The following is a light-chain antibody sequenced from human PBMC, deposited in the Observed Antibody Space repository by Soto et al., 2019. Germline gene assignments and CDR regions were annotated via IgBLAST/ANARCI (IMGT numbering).Light chain of an antibody. CDR2: DAS. CDR1: QTVSSY. J-gene: IGKJ5*01. CDR3: QQRSTSIT. V-gene: IGKV3-11*01. Sequence: IVLTQSPATLSLWPGETAILSCRASQTVSSYLSWYQHKPGQAPRLLIYDASKGAPGIPARFSGSGSGTDFTLTISSLEPEDFAVYYCQQRSTSITFGQGTRLEIE.